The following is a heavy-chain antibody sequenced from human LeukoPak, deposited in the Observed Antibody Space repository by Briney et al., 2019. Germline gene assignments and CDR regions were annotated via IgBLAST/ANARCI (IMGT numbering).Heavy chain of an antibody. CDR1: GFTFSSYA. J-gene: IGHJ4*02. V-gene: IGHV3-30-3*01. Sequence: GGSLRLSCAASGFTFSSYAMHWVRQAPGKGLEWVAVISYDGSNKYYADSVKGRFTISRDNSKITLYLQMNSLRAEDTAVYYCARETDPYHFDYWGQGTLVTVSS. CDR3: ARETDPYHFDY. D-gene: IGHD2-2*02. CDR2: ISYDGSNK.